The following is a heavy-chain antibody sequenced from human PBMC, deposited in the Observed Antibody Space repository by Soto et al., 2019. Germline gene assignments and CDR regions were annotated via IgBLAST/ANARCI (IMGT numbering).Heavy chain of an antibody. D-gene: IGHD1-26*01. CDR2: IYHSGST. CDR3: ARDSVGYFDY. V-gene: IGHV4-30-2*01. CDR1: GGSISSGGYS. J-gene: IGHJ4*02. Sequence: SETLSLTCAVSGGSISSGGYSWSWIRQPPGKGLEWIGYIYHSGSTYYNPSLKSRVTISVDRSKNQFSLKLSSVTAADTAVYYCARDSVGYFDYWGQGTLVTVSS.